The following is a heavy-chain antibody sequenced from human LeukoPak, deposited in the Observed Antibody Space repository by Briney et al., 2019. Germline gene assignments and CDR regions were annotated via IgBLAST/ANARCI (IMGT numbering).Heavy chain of an antibody. CDR2: INPNSGGT. Sequence: ASVKVSCKASGYTFTSYDINWVRQAPGQGLEWMGWINPNSGGTNYAQKFQGRVTMTRDTSISTAYMELSRLRSDDTAVYYCARGAAMVEHWGQGTLVTVSS. V-gene: IGHV1-2*02. CDR3: ARGAAMVEH. J-gene: IGHJ1*01. D-gene: IGHD5-18*01. CDR1: GYTFTSYD.